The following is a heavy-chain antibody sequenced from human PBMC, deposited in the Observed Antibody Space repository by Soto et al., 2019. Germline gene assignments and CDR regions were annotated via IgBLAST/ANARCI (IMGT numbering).Heavy chain of an antibody. Sequence: EGSLRLSCAASGFTFSSYGMHWVRQAPGKGLEWVAVISYDGSNKYYADSVKGRFTISRDNSKNTLYLQMNSLRAEDTAVYYCAKSTYYYDSSGYALLDAFDIWCQRTIVSISS. V-gene: IGHV3-30*18. CDR1: GFTFSSYG. D-gene: IGHD3-22*01. J-gene: IGHJ3*02. CDR3: AKSTYYYDSSGYALLDAFDI. CDR2: ISYDGSNK.